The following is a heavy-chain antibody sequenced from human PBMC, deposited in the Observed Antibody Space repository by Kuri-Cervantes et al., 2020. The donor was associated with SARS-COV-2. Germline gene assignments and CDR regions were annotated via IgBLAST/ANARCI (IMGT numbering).Heavy chain of an antibody. J-gene: IGHJ4*02. V-gene: IGHV3-30*03. D-gene: IGHD5-24*01. CDR3: ASRGVMVELATEADLYY. Sequence: GECRRLSCAAAGFTFSSYGMRWVRQAPGKGLEWVAVISYDGSNKYYADSVKGRFTISRDNSKNTLYLQMNSLRAEDTAVYYGASRGVMVELATEADLYYWGQGTLVTVSS. CDR2: ISYDGSNK. CDR1: GFTFSSYG.